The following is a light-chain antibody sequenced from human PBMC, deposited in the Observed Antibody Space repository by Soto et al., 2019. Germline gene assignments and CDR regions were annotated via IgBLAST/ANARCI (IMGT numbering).Light chain of an antibody. J-gene: IGLJ2*01. CDR3: QSYDSSLSVV. CDR1: SSNIGAGYD. Sequence: QSVLTQPPSVSGAPGQRVTISCTGSSSNIGAGYDVHWYQQLPGTAPKLLIYGNNNRPSGVPDRFSGSKSGTSASLAIPGLQAEDEADYYCQSYDSSLSVVFGGGTKLTVL. V-gene: IGLV1-40*01. CDR2: GNN.